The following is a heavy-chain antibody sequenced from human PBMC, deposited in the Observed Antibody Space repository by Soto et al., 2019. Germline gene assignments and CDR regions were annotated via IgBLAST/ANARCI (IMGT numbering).Heavy chain of an antibody. CDR1: GGSISSGGYS. V-gene: IGHV4-30-2*01. J-gene: IGHJ5*02. D-gene: IGHD6-6*01. Sequence: SETLSLTCAFSGGSISSGGYSWSWIRQPPGKGLEWIGYIYHSGSTYYNPSLKSRITISVDTSNNRFSLKLSSVTAADTAVYYCAKYSTTYRWYDPWGQGTLVTVSS. CDR3: AKYSTTYRWYDP. CDR2: IYHSGST.